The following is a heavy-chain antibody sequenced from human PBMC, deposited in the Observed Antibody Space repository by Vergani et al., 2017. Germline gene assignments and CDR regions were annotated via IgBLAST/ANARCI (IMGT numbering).Heavy chain of an antibody. D-gene: IGHD6-13*01. CDR1: GGTFSSYA. CDR3: ARDRFGYSSPVTYGMDV. J-gene: IGHJ6*02. Sequence: QVQLVQSWAEVKKPGSSVKVSCKASGGTFSSYAISWVRQAPGQGLEWMGGIIPIFGTANYAQKFQGRVTITADESTSTAYMELSSLRSEDTAVYYCARDRFGYSSPVTYGMDVWGQGTTVTVSS. CDR2: IIPIFGTA. V-gene: IGHV1-69*01.